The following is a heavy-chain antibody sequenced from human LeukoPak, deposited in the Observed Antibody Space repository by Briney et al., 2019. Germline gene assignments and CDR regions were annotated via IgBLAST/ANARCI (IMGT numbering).Heavy chain of an antibody. V-gene: IGHV4-39*07. D-gene: IGHD3-22*01. CDR2: IYYSGST. CDR1: GGSISSSSYY. J-gene: IGHJ4*02. Sequence: SETLSLTCTVSGGSISSSSYYWGWIRQPPGKGLEWIGSIYYSGSTYYNPSLKSRVTISVDTSKNQFSLKLSSVTAADTAVYYCARGLYYYDSSRLGYWGQGTLVTVSS. CDR3: ARGLYYYDSSRLGY.